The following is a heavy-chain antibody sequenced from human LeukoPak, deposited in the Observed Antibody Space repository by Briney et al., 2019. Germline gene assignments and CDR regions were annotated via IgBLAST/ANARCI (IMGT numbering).Heavy chain of an antibody. CDR2: IYDSGST. CDR1: GGSIRSSYYY. Sequence: PSETLSLTCTVSGGSIRSSYYYWGWIRQPPGKGLEWIGSIYDSGSTYYNPSLKSRVTISVDTSKDQFSLKLNSVTAADTAVYYCASHYGPWGQGTLVTASS. CDR3: ASHYGP. J-gene: IGHJ5*02. V-gene: IGHV4-39*01. D-gene: IGHD3-10*01.